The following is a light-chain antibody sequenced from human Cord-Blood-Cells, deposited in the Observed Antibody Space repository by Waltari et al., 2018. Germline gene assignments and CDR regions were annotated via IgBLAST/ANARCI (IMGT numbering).Light chain of an antibody. CDR3: CSYAGSYTWV. Sequence: QSALTQPRSVAGSPGPSVTLSCTGTSSAVGGANHVSWYQQHPGKAPKLMIYDVSKRPAGVPDRFSGSKSGNTASLTISGLQAEDEADYYCCSYAGSYTWVFGGGTKLTVL. V-gene: IGLV2-11*01. CDR2: DVS. CDR1: SSAVGGANH. J-gene: IGLJ3*02.